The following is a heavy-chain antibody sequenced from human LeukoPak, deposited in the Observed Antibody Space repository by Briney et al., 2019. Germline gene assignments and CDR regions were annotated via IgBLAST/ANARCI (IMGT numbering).Heavy chain of an antibody. Sequence: SETLSLTGAVSGGSISSGGYSWSWIRQPPGKGLEWIGYIYHSGSTYYNPSLKSRVTISVDRSKNQFSLKLSSVTAADTAVYYCARQNVDTACFDYWGQGTLVTVSS. V-gene: IGHV4-30-2*01. CDR2: IYHSGST. CDR3: ARQNVDTACFDY. D-gene: IGHD5-18*01. CDR1: GGSISSGGYS. J-gene: IGHJ4*02.